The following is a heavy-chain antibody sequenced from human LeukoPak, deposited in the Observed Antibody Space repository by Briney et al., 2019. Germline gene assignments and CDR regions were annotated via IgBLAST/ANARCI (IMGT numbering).Heavy chain of an antibody. J-gene: IGHJ4*02. V-gene: IGHV1-46*01. CDR3: ARDLENYADFDY. D-gene: IGHD3-16*01. CDR2: INPSGGST. CDR1: GYTFTNYY. Sequence: ASVKVSSKASGYTFTNYYMHWVRQAPGQGLEWMGIINPSGGSTSYAQRFQGRVTMTRDTSTSTVYMELSSLRSEDTAVYYCARDLENYADFDYWGQGTLVTVSS.